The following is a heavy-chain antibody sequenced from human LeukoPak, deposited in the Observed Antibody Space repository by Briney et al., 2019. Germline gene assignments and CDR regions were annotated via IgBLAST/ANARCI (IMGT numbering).Heavy chain of an antibody. D-gene: IGHD3-3*01. CDR2: ISSDGSST. CDR1: GFXFSSYW. Sequence: GGSLRLSCAASGFXFSSYWMHWVRQAPGKGLVWVSRISSDGSSTSYADSVKGRFTISRDNAKNTLSLQMNSLRAEDTAVYYCARSINYDLFDLWGRGTLVTVSS. CDR3: ARSINYDLFDL. J-gene: IGHJ2*01. V-gene: IGHV3-74*01.